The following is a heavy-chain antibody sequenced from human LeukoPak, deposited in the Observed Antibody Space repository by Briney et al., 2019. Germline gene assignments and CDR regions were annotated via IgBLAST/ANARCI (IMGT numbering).Heavy chain of an antibody. V-gene: IGHV1-18*01. Sequence: ASVKVSCKTSGYTFSWVRQAPGQGLEWMGWISTYDGNTDFVQKFQGRLIMTKDTVTNTTYMELTGLRSDDTAVYYCARDLLDFWSAPAYLDYWGQGTLVTVSS. J-gene: IGHJ4*02. CDR1: GYTF. CDR2: ISTYDGNT. D-gene: IGHD3-3*01. CDR3: ARDLLDFWSAPAYLDY.